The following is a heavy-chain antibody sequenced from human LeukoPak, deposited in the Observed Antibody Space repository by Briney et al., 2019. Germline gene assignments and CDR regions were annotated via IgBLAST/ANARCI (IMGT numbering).Heavy chain of an antibody. Sequence: PSETLSLTCTVSGGSISSYYWSWIRQPAGKGLEWIGRIYTSGSTNYNPSLKSRVTISVDTSKNQFSLKLSSVTAADTAVYYCARDETYSSDWQSNHYYYYMDVWGKGTTVTVSS. J-gene: IGHJ6*03. V-gene: IGHV4-4*07. CDR1: GGSISSYY. CDR2: IYTSGST. D-gene: IGHD6-19*01. CDR3: ARDETYSSDWQSNHYYYYMDV.